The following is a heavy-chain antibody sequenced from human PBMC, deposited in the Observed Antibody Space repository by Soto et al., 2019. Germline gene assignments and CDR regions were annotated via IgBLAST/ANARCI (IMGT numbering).Heavy chain of an antibody. CDR3: ARVHRPGIEEACPFDY. J-gene: IGHJ4*02. CDR1: GGSFSGYY. Sequence: SETLSHTCAVYGGSFSGYYWSWIRQPPGKGLEWIGEINHSGSTNYNPSLKSRVTISVDTSKNQFSLKLSSVTAADTAVYYCARVHRPGIEEACPFDYWGQGTLVT. D-gene: IGHD6-13*01. V-gene: IGHV4-34*01. CDR2: INHSGST.